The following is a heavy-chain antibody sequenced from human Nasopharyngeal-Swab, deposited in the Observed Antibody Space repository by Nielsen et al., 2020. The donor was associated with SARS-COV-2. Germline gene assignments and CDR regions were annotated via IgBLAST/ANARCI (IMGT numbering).Heavy chain of an antibody. V-gene: IGHV4-38-2*02. CDR1: GYSISSGYY. CDR3: ARDNHDYN. CDR2: IYHSGST. J-gene: IGHJ4*02. Sequence: SETLSLICTVSGYSISSGYYWGWIRQPPGKGLEWIGSIYHSGSTYYNPSLKSRVTISVDTSKNQFSLKLSSVTAADTAVYYCARDNHDYNWGQGTLVTVSS. D-gene: IGHD4-11*01.